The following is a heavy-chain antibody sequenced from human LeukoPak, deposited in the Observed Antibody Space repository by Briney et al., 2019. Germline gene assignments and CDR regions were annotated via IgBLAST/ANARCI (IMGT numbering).Heavy chain of an antibody. J-gene: IGHJ4*02. Sequence: SESLPLTCAVYGGSFSGYYWSWIRQPPGKGLEWIGEINHSGSTNYNPSLKSRVTISVDTSKNQFSLKLSSVTAADTAVYYCARDSSQDYFDYWGQGTLVTVSS. V-gene: IGHV4-34*01. CDR3: ARDSSQDYFDY. D-gene: IGHD3-22*01. CDR1: GGSFSGYY. CDR2: INHSGST.